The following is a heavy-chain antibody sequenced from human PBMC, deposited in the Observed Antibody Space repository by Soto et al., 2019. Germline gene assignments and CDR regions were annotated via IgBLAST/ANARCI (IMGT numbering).Heavy chain of an antibody. CDR2: INHSGSS. CDR1: GGSFSGYY. D-gene: IGHD5-12*01. Sequence: QVQLQQWGAGLLKPSETLSLTCAVYGGSFSGYYWSWIRQPPGKGLEWIGEINHSGSSNYNPSLRSQVTISVATSKNQFSRKLSSVTAADTAVYYSARGAKRWLGPLGYWGQGTLVTVSS. V-gene: IGHV4-34*01. CDR3: ARGAKRWLGPLGY. J-gene: IGHJ4*02.